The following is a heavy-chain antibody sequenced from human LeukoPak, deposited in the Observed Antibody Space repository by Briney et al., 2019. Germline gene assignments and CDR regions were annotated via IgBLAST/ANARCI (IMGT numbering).Heavy chain of an antibody. CDR2: ISHDGVNK. CDR3: AKDLRSSGSGWCDP. J-gene: IGHJ5*02. D-gene: IGHD3-10*01. Sequence: GGSLRLSCAVSGFIFSNYGMHWVRQAPGKGLEWVAVISHDGVNKYLVDSVKGRFTISRDNSKNTLYLQMNSLRAEDTAMYFCAKDLRSSGSGWCDPWGQGTLVIVSS. CDR1: GFIFSNYG. V-gene: IGHV3-30*18.